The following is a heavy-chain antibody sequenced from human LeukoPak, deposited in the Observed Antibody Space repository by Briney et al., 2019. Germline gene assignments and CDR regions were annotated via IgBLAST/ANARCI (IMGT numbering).Heavy chain of an antibody. CDR1: GLTFSSYA. CDR3: ASRDYYYGMDV. J-gene: IGHJ6*02. V-gene: IGHV3-64*01. Sequence: PGGSLRLSCAASGLTFSSYAMHWVRQAPGKGLEYVSAISSNGGSTYYANSVKGRFTISRDNSKNTLYLQMGSLRAEDMAVYYCASRDYYYGMDVWGQGTTVTVSS. CDR2: ISSNGGST.